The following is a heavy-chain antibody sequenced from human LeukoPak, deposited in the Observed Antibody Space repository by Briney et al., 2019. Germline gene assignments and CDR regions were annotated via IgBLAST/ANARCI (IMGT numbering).Heavy chain of an antibody. CDR3: ARDLVSLNCGGDCYPAY. V-gene: IGHV3-74*01. J-gene: IGHJ4*02. D-gene: IGHD2-21*02. Sequence: GGSLRLSCAASGFTFSSYAMSWVRQAPGKGLVWVSRINSDGSSTSYADFVKGRFTISRDNAKNTLYLQMNSLRAEDTAVYYCARDLVSLNCGGDCYPAYWGQGTLVTVSS. CDR2: INSDGSST. CDR1: GFTFSSYA.